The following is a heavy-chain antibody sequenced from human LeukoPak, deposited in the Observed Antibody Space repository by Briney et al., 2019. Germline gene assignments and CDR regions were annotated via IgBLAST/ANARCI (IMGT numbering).Heavy chain of an antibody. V-gene: IGHV3-30-3*01. CDR3: ARDRSRIAVADLDY. D-gene: IGHD6-19*01. CDR2: ISYDGSNK. Sequence: SCKASGGTFSSYAMHWVRQAPGKGLEWVAVISYDGSNKYYADSVKGRFTISRDNSKNTLYLQMNSLRAEDTAVYYCARDRSRIAVADLDYWGQGTLVTVSS. J-gene: IGHJ4*02. CDR1: GGTFSSYA.